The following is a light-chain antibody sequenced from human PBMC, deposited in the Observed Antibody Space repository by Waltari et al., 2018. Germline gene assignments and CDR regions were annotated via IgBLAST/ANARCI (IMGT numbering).Light chain of an antibody. CDR1: QSISYW. Sequence: DIQMTQSPSTLSASVGDRVTIICRASQSISYWLAWYQQKPGKPPKLLIYKASNLEEGVPPRFSGSASGTEFSLTINSLQPDDFATYYCQQCHTFPKTFGQGTKVEMK. CDR2: KAS. CDR3: QQCHTFPKT. V-gene: IGKV1-5*03. J-gene: IGKJ1*01.